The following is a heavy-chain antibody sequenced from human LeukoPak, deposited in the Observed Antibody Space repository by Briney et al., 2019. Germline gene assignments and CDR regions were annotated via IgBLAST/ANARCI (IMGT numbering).Heavy chain of an antibody. CDR3: ARHVVVVNGIDY. J-gene: IGHJ4*02. V-gene: IGHV4-59*08. CDR2: IYYSGST. D-gene: IGHD2-15*01. Sequence: GSLRLSCAASGFTFSSYAMSWIRQPPGKGLEWIGYIYYSGSTNYNPSLKSRVTISVDTSKNQFSLKLSSVTAADTAVYYCARHVVVVNGIDYWGQGTLVTVSS. CDR1: GFTFSSYA.